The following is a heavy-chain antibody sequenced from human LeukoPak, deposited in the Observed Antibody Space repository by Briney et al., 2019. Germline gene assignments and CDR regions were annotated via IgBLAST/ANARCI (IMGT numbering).Heavy chain of an antibody. CDR3: ARTDIAAAGTGYYYYYMDV. V-gene: IGHV4-4*07. J-gene: IGHJ6*03. Sequence: KPSETLSLTCTVSGGSISSYYWSWIRQPAGKGLEWIGRIYTSGSTNYNPSLKSRVTMSVDTSKNQFYLKLSSVTAADTAVYYCARTDIAAAGTGYYYYYMDVWGKGTTVTVSS. CDR1: GGSISSYY. D-gene: IGHD6-13*01. CDR2: IYTSGST.